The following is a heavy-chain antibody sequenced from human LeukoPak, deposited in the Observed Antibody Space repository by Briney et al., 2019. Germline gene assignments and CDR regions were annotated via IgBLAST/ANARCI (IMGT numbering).Heavy chain of an antibody. CDR3: ARSSPDIVVVPAATPNWFDP. D-gene: IGHD2-2*01. J-gene: IGHJ5*02. Sequence: SVKVSCKASGGTFSSYAISWVRQAPGQGLEWIGGIIPISGTANYAQKFQGRVTITADKSTSTAYMELSSLRSEDTAVYYCARSSPDIVVVPAATPNWFDPWGQGTLVTVSS. V-gene: IGHV1-69*06. CDR1: GGTFSSYA. CDR2: IIPISGTA.